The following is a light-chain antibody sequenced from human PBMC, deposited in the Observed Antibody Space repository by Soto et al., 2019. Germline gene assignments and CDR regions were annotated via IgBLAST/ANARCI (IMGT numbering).Light chain of an antibody. V-gene: IGKV3-15*01. J-gene: IGKJ5*01. CDR3: QQYNNWPPIT. CDR1: QSVSSN. CDR2: GAS. Sequence: EIVMTQSPAPLSVSPGERATLSCRASQSVSSNLAWYQQKPGQAPRLLIYGASTRATGIPARFSGSGSGTDFSLTISSLQSEDFAVYYCQQYNNWPPITFGQGTRLEIK.